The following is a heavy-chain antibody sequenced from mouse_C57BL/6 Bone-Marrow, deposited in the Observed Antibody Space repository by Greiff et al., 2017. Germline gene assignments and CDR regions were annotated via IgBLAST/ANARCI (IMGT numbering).Heavy chain of an antibody. CDR3: AMGRGYYFDY. V-gene: IGHV1-22*01. CDR1: GYTFTDYN. CDR2: INPNNGGT. J-gene: IGHJ2*01. D-gene: IGHD4-1*01. Sequence: VQLKESGPELVKPGASVKMSCKASGYTFTDYNMHWVKQSHGKSLEWIGYINPNNGGTSYNQKFKGKATLTVNKSSSTAYMELRSLTSEDSAVYYCAMGRGYYFDYWGQGTTLTVSS.